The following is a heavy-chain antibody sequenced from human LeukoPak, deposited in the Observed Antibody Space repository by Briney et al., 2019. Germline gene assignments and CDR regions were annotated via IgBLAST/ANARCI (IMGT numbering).Heavy chain of an antibody. V-gene: IGHV3-23*01. CDR3: ARDTVPLGYYYSY. CDR1: GLTFDTYG. D-gene: IGHD3-22*01. Sequence: GGSLRLSCTVSGLTFDTYGMSWVRQAPGKGLEWVSAISASGSNTHYADSVKGRVIISRDNSKNTLYLEMKSLRAEDTAVYYCARDTVPLGYYYSYWGQGTLVTVSS. CDR2: ISASGSNT. J-gene: IGHJ4*02.